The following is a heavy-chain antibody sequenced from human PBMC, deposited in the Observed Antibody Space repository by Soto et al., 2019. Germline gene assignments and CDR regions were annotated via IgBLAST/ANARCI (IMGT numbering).Heavy chain of an antibody. J-gene: IGHJ6*02. Sequence: QVQLVESGGGVVQPGRSLRLSCAASGFTFSSYGMHWVRQAPGKGLEWVAVIWYDGSNKYYADSVKGRFTISRDNSKNTXXLQKNSLRAEDTAVYYCARDGGSYKGHYYYYGMDVWGQGTTVTVSS. D-gene: IGHD1-26*01. CDR2: IWYDGSNK. CDR3: ARDGGSYKGHYYYYGMDV. CDR1: GFTFSSYG. V-gene: IGHV3-33*01.